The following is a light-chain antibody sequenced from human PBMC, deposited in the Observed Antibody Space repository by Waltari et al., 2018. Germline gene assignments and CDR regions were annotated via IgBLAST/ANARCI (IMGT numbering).Light chain of an antibody. CDR1: SNNVGNEG. J-gene: IGLJ3*02. CDR3: SAWDTSLSAWV. CDR2: RSN. V-gene: IGLV10-54*04. Sequence: QAGLTQPPSVSKGLRQTATLTCPGNSNNVGNEGADWLQQHQGQPPKLLFYRSNDRPSGISERFSASRSGSTASLTITGLQPEDEADYYCSAWDTSLSAWVFGGGTKLTVL.